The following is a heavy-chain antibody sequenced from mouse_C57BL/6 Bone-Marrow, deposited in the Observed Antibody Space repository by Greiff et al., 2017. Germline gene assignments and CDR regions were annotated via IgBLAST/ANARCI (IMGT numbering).Heavy chain of an antibody. D-gene: IGHD2-3*01. CDR3: ARCEAIYDGYC. J-gene: IGHJ2*01. V-gene: IGHV1-19*01. CDR1: GYTFTDYY. CDR2: INPYNGGT. Sequence: VQLQQSGPVLVKPGASVKMSCKASGYTFTDYYMNWVKQSHGKSLEWIGVINPYNGGTSYNQKFKGKATLTVDKSSSTADMELNSLTSEDSAVYYCARCEAIYDGYCWGQGTTLTVSS.